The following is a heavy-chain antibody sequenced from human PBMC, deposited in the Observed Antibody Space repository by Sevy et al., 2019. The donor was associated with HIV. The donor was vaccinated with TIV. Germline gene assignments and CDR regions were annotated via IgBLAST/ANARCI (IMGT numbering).Heavy chain of an antibody. CDR3: ARHYGDYVGYDAFDI. D-gene: IGHD4-17*01. J-gene: IGHJ3*02. CDR1: GFTFSSYW. Sequence: GGSLRLSCAASGFTFSSYWMSWVRQAPGKGLEWVANIKQDGSEKYYVDSVKGRFTISRDNAKNSLYLQMNSLRAEDTAVYYCARHYGDYVGYDAFDIWGQWTMVTVSS. CDR2: IKQDGSEK. V-gene: IGHV3-7*01.